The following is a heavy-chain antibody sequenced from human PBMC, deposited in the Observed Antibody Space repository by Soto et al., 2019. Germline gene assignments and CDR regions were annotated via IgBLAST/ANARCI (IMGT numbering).Heavy chain of an antibody. V-gene: IGHV3-23*01. CDR3: AKAENPIVVVVAATPGYYFDY. Sequence: GGSLRLSCAASGFTFSSYAMSWVRQAPGKGLEWVSAISGSGGSTYYADSVKGRFTISRDNSKNTLYLQMNSLRAEDTAVYYCAKAENPIVVVVAATPGYYFDYWGQGTLVTVSS. D-gene: IGHD2-15*01. CDR2: ISGSGGST. CDR1: GFTFSSYA. J-gene: IGHJ4*02.